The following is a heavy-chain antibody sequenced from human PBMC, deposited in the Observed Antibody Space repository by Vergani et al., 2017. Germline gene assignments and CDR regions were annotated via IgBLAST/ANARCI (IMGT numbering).Heavy chain of an antibody. Sequence: QVQLVESGGGVVQPGRSLRLSCAASGFTFSSYGMHWVRQAPGKGLEWVAFIWYDGSNKYYADSVKGRFTISRDNSKNTLYLQMNSLRAEDTAVYYCARAGGVGYCSGGSCYSDAFDIWGQGTMVTVSS. CDR2: IWYDGSNK. V-gene: IGHV3-33*01. CDR3: ARAGGVGYCSGGSCYSDAFDI. J-gene: IGHJ3*02. CDR1: GFTFSSYG. D-gene: IGHD2-15*01.